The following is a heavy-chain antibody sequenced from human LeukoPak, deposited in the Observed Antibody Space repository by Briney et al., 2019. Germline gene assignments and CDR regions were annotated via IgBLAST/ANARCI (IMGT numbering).Heavy chain of an antibody. V-gene: IGHV4-31*03. Sequence: SQTLSLTCTVSGDSISSGGYYWSWIRQHPGKGLEWIGYIYYSGSTYYNPSLKSRVTISVDTSKNQFSLKLSSVAAADTAVYYCARDGSGSYHFDYWGQGTLVTVSS. CDR1: GDSISSGGYY. CDR2: IYYSGST. CDR3: ARDGSGSYHFDY. D-gene: IGHD3-10*01. J-gene: IGHJ4*02.